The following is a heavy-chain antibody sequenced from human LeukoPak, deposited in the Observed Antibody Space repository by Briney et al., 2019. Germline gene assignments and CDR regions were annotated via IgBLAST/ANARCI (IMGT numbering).Heavy chain of an antibody. CDR3: AKDRPNYYDSSGHYYRRDGDY. D-gene: IGHD3-22*01. CDR1: GFTFSSYA. CDR2: VSGSGGYT. Sequence: PGGSLRLSCAASGFTFSSYAMSWVRQAPGKGLEGVSSVSGSGGYTYYAGSVKGRFTISRDNSKNTLYLQMNSLRAEDTAIYYCAKDRPNYYDSSGHYYRRDGDYWGQGTLVTVSS. V-gene: IGHV3-23*01. J-gene: IGHJ4*02.